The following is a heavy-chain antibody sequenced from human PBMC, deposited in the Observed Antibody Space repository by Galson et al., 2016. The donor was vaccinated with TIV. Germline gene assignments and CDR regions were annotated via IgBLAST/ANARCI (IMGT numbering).Heavy chain of an antibody. CDR2: IFTDGTT. V-gene: IGHV4-4*07. J-gene: IGHJ4*02. D-gene: IGHD5-18*01. CDR1: GGSVSRYY. Sequence: SETLSLTCSVSGGSVSRYYWSWVRQSPGKGLEWIGRIFTDGTTTYNPSLKSRVAISVDTSRRQFSLRLRSVTAADTAPYYCATVNTNSRKYFDYWGQGIQVTVS. CDR3: ATVNTNSRKYFDY.